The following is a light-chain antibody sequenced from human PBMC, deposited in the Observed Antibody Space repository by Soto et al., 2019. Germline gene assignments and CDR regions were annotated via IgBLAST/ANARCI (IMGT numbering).Light chain of an antibody. Sequence: DIHMTQSPSSLSASVGDRVTITCRASQSIDSYVNWYQQKSGQAPKLLIYAASSLRSWVPSRFSGTGSGTDFTLTITSLQPEDWASYPCQQSYSSPTSFGQGTKLEIK. CDR2: AAS. J-gene: IGKJ2*01. CDR1: QSIDSY. CDR3: QQSYSSPTS. V-gene: IGKV1-39*01.